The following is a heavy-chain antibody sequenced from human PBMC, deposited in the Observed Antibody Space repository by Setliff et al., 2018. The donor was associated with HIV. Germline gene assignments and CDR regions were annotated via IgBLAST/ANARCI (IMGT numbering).Heavy chain of an antibody. D-gene: IGHD6-6*01. CDR2: MYYSGST. Sequence: PSETLSLTCTVSGGSISSYYWSWIRQPPGKGLEWIGSMYYSGSTNYNPSLKSRVTISVDTSKNQFSLKLSSVTAADTAVYYCARELISSSLDYWGQGTLVTVSS. CDR3: ARELISSSLDY. CDR1: GGSISSYY. J-gene: IGHJ4*02. V-gene: IGHV4-59*12.